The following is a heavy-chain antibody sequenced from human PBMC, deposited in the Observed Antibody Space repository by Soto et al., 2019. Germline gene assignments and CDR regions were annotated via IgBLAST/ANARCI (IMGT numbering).Heavy chain of an antibody. Sequence: PGGSLRLSCAASGFIFSDYEVSWVRQAPGKGLEWVSYISSSSTAIYYADSVRGRFTISRDNAKNSLYLQMHNRRAEDTAVYYCARGQYYYDISGYPYFDYWGQGTPVTVSS. J-gene: IGHJ4*02. D-gene: IGHD3-22*01. V-gene: IGHV3-48*03. CDR3: ARGQYYYDISGYPYFDY. CDR2: ISSSSTAI. CDR1: GFIFSDYE.